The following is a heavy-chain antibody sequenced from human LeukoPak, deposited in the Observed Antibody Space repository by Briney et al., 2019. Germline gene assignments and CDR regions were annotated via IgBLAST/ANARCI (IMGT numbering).Heavy chain of an antibody. D-gene: IGHD6-13*01. Sequence: PSETLSLTCTVSGGSISSGSYYWSWIRQPAGKGLEWIGRIYTSGSTNYNPSLESRVTISVDTSKNQFSLKLSSVTAADTAVYYCARDGGYSSSWDLTNWFDPWGQGTLVTVSS. CDR3: ARDGGYSSSWDLTNWFDP. CDR2: IYTSGST. CDR1: GGSISSGSYY. J-gene: IGHJ5*02. V-gene: IGHV4-61*02.